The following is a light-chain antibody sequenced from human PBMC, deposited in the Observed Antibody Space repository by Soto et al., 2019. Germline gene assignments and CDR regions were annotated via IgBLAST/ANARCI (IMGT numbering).Light chain of an antibody. CDR2: ANT. CDR3: QSYDSRLSGYV. CDR1: SSNIGADYG. Sequence: QSVLTQPPSVSGAPGQRVTISCTGSSSNIGADYGVHWYQQLPGTAPKLLIYANTNRPSGVPDRFSGSKSGTSASLAITGLQAEDEADYYCQSYDSRLSGYVFGTGTKLTVL. J-gene: IGLJ1*01. V-gene: IGLV1-40*01.